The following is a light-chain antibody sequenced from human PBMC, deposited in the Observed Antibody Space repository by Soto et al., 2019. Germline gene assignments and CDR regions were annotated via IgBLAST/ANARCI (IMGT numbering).Light chain of an antibody. J-gene: IGKJ1*01. CDR2: KAS. Sequence: DIQMNQSPSTLSGSVGDRVTITCRASQTISSWLAWYQQKPGKAPKLLIYKASTLKSGVPSRFSGSGSGTEFTLTISSLQPDDFATYYCQHYNSYSEAFGQGTKLDI. CDR1: QTISSW. CDR3: QHYNSYSEA. V-gene: IGKV1-5*03.